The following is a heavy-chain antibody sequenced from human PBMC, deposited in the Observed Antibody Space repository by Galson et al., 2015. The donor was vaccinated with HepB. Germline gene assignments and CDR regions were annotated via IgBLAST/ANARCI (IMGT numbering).Heavy chain of an antibody. CDR2: INWHGGST. CDR3: AKDRTQWLRPRDAFDI. Sequence: SLRLSCAASGFTFDDYGLSWVRQAPGKGLEWVSGINWHGGSTSYADSVKGRFTISRDNAKNSLYLHMNSLRAEDTALYYCAKDRTQWLRPRDAFDIWGQGTMVTVSS. D-gene: IGHD5-12*01. J-gene: IGHJ3*02. CDR1: GFTFDDYG. V-gene: IGHV3-20*04.